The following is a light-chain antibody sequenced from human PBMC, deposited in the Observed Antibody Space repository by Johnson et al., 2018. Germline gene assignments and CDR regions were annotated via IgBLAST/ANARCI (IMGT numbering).Light chain of an antibody. Sequence: QSVLTQPPSVSAAPGQKVTISCSGSSSNIGNNYVSWYQQLPGTAPKLLIYENNKRPSGIPDRFSGSKSGTSATLGITGLQTGDEADYYCGTWDSTLSAGNAFGTVTKATAL. CDR2: ENN. CDR3: GTWDSTLSAGNA. CDR1: SSNIGNNY. J-gene: IGLJ1*01. V-gene: IGLV1-51*02.